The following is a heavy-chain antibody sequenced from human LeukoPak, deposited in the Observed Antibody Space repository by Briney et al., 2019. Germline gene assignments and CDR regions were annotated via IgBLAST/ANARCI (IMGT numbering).Heavy chain of an antibody. J-gene: IGHJ6*03. D-gene: IGHD3-3*01. CDR1: GDSITSYF. CDR2: IFHTGNT. CDR3: ARLVADFWSGSHFYYMDV. V-gene: IGHV4-59*01. Sequence: SSETLSLTCTVSGDSITSYFWSWIRQPPGKGLEWIGYIFHTGNTNYNPSLKSRLTISVDMSKNQFSLKLSSVTAADTAVYYCARLVADFWSGSHFYYMDVWGKGTTVTVSS.